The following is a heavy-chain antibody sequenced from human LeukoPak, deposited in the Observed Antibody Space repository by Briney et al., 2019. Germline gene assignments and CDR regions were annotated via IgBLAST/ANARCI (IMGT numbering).Heavy chain of an antibody. CDR3: ARVTSRLGWFDP. CDR1: GYSISSGYY. CDR2: ISHSGST. Sequence: SETLSHSCTVSGYSISSGYYWGWIRQPPGKGLEWIGSISHSGSTYYKPSLKSRVTISVDTSKNQFSLKLRSVTAADTAVYYCARVTSRLGWFDPWGQGTPVTVSS. J-gene: IGHJ5*02. V-gene: IGHV4-38-2*02. D-gene: IGHD1-14*01.